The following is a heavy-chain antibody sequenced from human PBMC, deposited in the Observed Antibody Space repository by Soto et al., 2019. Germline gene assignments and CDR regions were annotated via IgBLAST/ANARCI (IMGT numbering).Heavy chain of an antibody. CDR2: IIPIFGTA. CDR1: GYTFTSYG. D-gene: IGHD5-18*01. Sequence: RASVKVSCKASGYTFTSYGISWVRQAPGQGLEWMGGIIPIFGTANYAQKFQGRVTITADKSTSTAYMELSSLRSEDTAVYYCARVREGYSYDETGDNCFDPWGQGTLVTVSS. J-gene: IGHJ5*02. CDR3: ARVREGYSYDETGDNCFDP. V-gene: IGHV1-69*06.